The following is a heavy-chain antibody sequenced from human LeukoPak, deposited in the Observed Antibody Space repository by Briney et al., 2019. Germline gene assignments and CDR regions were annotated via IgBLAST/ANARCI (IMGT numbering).Heavy chain of an antibody. J-gene: IGHJ4*02. Sequence: PGGSLRLSCAASGFTFSSYSMNWVRQAPGKGLEWVSSISSSSSYIDYADSVKGRFTISRDNSKNTLYLQMNSLRAEDTAVYYCARGDDRSGASVDYWGQGTLVTVSS. D-gene: IGHD3-22*01. V-gene: IGHV3-21*01. CDR1: GFTFSSYS. CDR3: ARGDDRSGASVDY. CDR2: ISSSSSYI.